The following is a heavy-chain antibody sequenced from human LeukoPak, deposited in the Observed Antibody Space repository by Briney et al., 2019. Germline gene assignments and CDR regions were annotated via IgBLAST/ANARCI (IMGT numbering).Heavy chain of an antibody. Sequence: GGSLRLSCAASGFTFSDYYMSWIRQAPGKGLEWVSYISSSGSTMYYADSVKGRFTISRDNAKNSLYLQMNSLRAEDTAVYYCARDDLTNFQTYYYGMDVWGQGTTVTVSS. CDR2: ISSSGSTM. CDR1: GFTFSDYY. V-gene: IGHV3-11*01. J-gene: IGHJ6*02. CDR3: ARDDLTNFQTYYYGMDV. D-gene: IGHD1-1*01.